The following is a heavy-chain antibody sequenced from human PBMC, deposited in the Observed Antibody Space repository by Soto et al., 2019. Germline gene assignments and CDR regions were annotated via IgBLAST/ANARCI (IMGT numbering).Heavy chain of an antibody. J-gene: IGHJ6*02. V-gene: IGHV3-23*01. CDR1: GFTFSSYA. D-gene: IGHD3-10*01. CDR3: AKDFPMVRGVIISLDYYYGMDV. Sequence: GGSLRLSCAASGFTFSSYAMSWVRQAPGKGLEWVSAISGSGGSTYYADSVKGRFTISRDNSKNTLYLQMNSLRAEDTAVYYCAKDFPMVRGVIISLDYYYGMDVWGQGTTVTVSS. CDR2: ISGSGGST.